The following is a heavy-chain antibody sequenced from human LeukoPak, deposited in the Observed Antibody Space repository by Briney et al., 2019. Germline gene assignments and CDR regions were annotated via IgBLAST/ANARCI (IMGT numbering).Heavy chain of an antibody. Sequence: GGSLRLSCAASGFTFSSYAMSWVRQAPGKGLERVSAICGSGGSTYYADSVKGRFTISRDNSKNTLYLQMNSLRAEDTAVYYCAKVARTRITMIVVVGFDYWGQGTLVTVSS. D-gene: IGHD3-22*01. J-gene: IGHJ4*02. CDR1: GFTFSSYA. CDR2: ICGSGGST. CDR3: AKVARTRITMIVVVGFDY. V-gene: IGHV3-23*01.